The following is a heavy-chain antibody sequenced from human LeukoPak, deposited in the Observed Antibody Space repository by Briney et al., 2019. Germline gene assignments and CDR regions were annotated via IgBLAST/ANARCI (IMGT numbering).Heavy chain of an antibody. CDR2: FIPMFGIA. Sequence: SVKVSCKASGGTFSSYAISWVRQAPGQGLEWMGRFIPMFGIANYAQRFQGRVTITADKSASTAYMELSSLKSEDTAVYYCARGVRYFDACYIDYWGQGTLVTVSS. V-gene: IGHV1-69*04. J-gene: IGHJ4*02. CDR1: GGTFSSYA. CDR3: ARGVRYFDACYIDY. D-gene: IGHD3-9*01.